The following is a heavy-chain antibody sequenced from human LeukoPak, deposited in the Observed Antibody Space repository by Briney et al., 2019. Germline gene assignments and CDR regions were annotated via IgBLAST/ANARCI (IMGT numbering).Heavy chain of an antibody. D-gene: IGHD4-17*01. J-gene: IGHJ4*02. Sequence: QSGGSLRLSCAASGFTFSSYAMGWVRQAPGKGLEWVAVISYDGSNKYYADSVKGRFTISRDNSKNTLYLQMNSLRAEDTAVYYCARELPYGDYVFDYWGQGTLVTVSS. CDR2: ISYDGSNK. CDR3: ARELPYGDYVFDY. V-gene: IGHV3-30-3*01. CDR1: GFTFSSYA.